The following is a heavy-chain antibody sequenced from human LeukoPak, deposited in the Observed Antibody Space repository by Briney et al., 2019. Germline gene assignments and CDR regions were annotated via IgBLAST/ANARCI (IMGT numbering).Heavy chain of an antibody. CDR1: GFTFSSYA. Sequence: PGGSLRLSCAASGFTFSSYAMGWVRQAPGKGLEWVSVISGSGGSTYNADSVKGRFTISRDNSKNTLYLQMNSLRIEDTAVYYCAKDPCTIGGDCYSSIDYWGQGTLVTVSS. CDR3: AKDPCTIGGDCYSSIDY. D-gene: IGHD2-21*02. CDR2: ISGSGGST. J-gene: IGHJ4*02. V-gene: IGHV3-23*01.